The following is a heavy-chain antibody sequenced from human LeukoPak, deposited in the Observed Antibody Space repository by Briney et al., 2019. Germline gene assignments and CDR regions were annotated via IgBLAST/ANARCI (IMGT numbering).Heavy chain of an antibody. V-gene: IGHV5-10-1*01. Sequence: GESLRISCKGSGYRLTSYWITWVRQIPGKGLEWMGRIDPSDSYTKYSPSFQGHVTISADKSISTGYLQWSSLKASDTAMYYCASGNDYRLDYWGQGTLVTVSS. CDR1: GYRLTSYW. CDR2: IDPSDSYT. CDR3: ASGNDYRLDY. D-gene: IGHD5-12*01. J-gene: IGHJ4*02.